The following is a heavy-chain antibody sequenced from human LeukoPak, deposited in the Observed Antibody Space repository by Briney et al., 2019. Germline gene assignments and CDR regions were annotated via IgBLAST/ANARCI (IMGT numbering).Heavy chain of an antibody. D-gene: IGHD1-26*01. CDR1: GFTFTNAW. Sequence: GGSLRLSCAASGFTFTNAWMDWVRQAPGKGLEWVGRIKGNPDGGTTDYAAPVKGRFTISRDDSKNTLYLQMNSLKTEDTAVYYCTTDASSSGATGAAFDIWGQGTMVTVSS. CDR3: TTDASSSGATGAAFDI. V-gene: IGHV3-15*01. J-gene: IGHJ3*02. CDR2: IKGNPDGGTT.